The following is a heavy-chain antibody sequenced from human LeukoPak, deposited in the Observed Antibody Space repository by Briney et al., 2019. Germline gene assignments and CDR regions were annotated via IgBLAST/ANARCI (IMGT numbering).Heavy chain of an antibody. J-gene: IGHJ5*02. V-gene: IGHV4-30-2*01. CDR3: ARVLNLLWFGEWWFDP. CDR1: GGSISSTSYY. Sequence: PSETLSLTCTVSGGSISSTSYYWGWIRQPPGKGLEWIGYIYHSGSTYYNPSLKSRVTISVDRSKNQFSLKLSSVTAADTAVYYCARVLNLLWFGEWWFDPWGQGTLVTVSS. D-gene: IGHD3-10*01. CDR2: IYHSGST.